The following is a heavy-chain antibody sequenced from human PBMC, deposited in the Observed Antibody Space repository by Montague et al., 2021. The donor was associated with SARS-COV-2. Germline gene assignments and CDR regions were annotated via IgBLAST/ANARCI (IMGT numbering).Heavy chain of an antibody. Sequence: SETLSLTCTVSGGSISSSSYHWGWIRQPPGKGLDWIGNIFYTGTTYYNPSLKSRVTIFVDTSKNQFSLKLTSVAAADTAVYYCARHYGSGFDYRGQGTLLTVSS. CDR2: IFYTGTT. J-gene: IGHJ4*02. CDR1: GGSISSSSYH. D-gene: IGHD3-10*01. CDR3: ARHYGSGFDY. V-gene: IGHV4-39*01.